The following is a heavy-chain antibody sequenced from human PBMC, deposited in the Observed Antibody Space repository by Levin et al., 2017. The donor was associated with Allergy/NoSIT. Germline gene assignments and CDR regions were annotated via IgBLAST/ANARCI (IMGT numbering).Heavy chain of an antibody. V-gene: IGHV1-3*01. Sequence: GESLKISCKASGYTFTSYAMHWVRQAPGQRLEWMGWINAGNGNTKYSQKFQGRVTITRDTSASTAYMELSSLRSEDTAVYYCLSVVAAPGVYGMDVWGQGTTVTVSS. CDR3: LSVVAAPGVYGMDV. CDR2: INAGNGNT. D-gene: IGHD2-15*01. CDR1: GYTFTSYA. J-gene: IGHJ6*02.